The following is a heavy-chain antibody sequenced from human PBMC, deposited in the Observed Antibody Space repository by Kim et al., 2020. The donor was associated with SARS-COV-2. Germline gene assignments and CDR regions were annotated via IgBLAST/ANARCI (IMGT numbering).Heavy chain of an antibody. V-gene: IGHV4-59*01. J-gene: IGHJ2*01. Sequence: SGTLSLTCTVSGGSISSYYWSWIRQPPGKGLEWIGYIYYSGSTNYNPFLKSRVTISVDTSKNQFSLKLSSVTAADTAVYYCARDHREWLQYTANWYFDLWGRGTLVTVSS. CDR2: IYYSGST. CDR1: GGSISSYY. D-gene: IGHD3-3*01. CDR3: ARDHREWLQYTANWYFDL.